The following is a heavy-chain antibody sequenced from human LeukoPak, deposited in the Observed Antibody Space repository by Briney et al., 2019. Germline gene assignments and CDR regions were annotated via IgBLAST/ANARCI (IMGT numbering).Heavy chain of an antibody. CDR1: GYTFTSYD. J-gene: IGHJ5*02. CDR2: MNPNIGNT. Sequence: ASVKVSCKASGYTFTSYDSNWVRQATGQRLEWMGWMNPNIGNTGYAQKFQCRVTMTRNTSISTAYMELSRLRSEATAVYYCARGRYSSSSVMSWGQGTLVTVSS. CDR3: ARGRYSSSSVMS. V-gene: IGHV1-8*01. D-gene: IGHD6-6*01.